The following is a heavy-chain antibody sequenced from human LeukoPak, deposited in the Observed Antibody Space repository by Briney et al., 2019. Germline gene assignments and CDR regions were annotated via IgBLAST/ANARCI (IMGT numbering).Heavy chain of an antibody. CDR3: ARSVVVVAAPDGY. CDR2: IYSGGST. D-gene: IGHD2-15*01. CDR1: GFTVSSNY. Sequence: GGSLRLSCAASGFTVSSNYMSWVRQAPGKGLEWVSVIYSGGSTYYADSVKGRFTISRDNSKNTLYLQMNSLRAEDTAVYYCARSVVVVAAPDGYWGQGTLVTVSS. V-gene: IGHV3-53*01. J-gene: IGHJ4*02.